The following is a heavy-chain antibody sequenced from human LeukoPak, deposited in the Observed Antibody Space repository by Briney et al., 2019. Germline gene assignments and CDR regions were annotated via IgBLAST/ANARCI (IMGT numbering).Heavy chain of an antibody. J-gene: IGHJ3*02. Sequence: ASVKVSCKASGYTFTSYDINWVRQATGQGLEWMGWMNPNSGNTGYAQKFQGRVTMTTDTSTSTAYMELRSLRSDDTAVYYCARDLGLTDIVVVVATTRGAFDIWGQGTMVTVSS. D-gene: IGHD2-15*01. CDR1: GYTFTSYD. CDR2: MNPNSGNT. CDR3: ARDLGLTDIVVVVATTRGAFDI. V-gene: IGHV1-8*01.